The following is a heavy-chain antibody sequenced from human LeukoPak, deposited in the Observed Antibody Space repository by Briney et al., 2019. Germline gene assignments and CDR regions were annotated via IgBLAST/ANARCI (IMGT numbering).Heavy chain of an antibody. CDR1: GFTVSSNY. CDR3: ARDRGNVVRGANGLDV. D-gene: IGHD3-10*01. CDR2: IYSGGST. Sequence: GGSLRLSCAASGFTVSSNYMSWVRQAPGKGLEWVSVIYSGGSTYYADSVKGRFTISRDNSKNMVFLQMNSLTAEDTAIYYCARDRGNVVRGANGLDVWGQGTTVTASS. J-gene: IGHJ6*02. V-gene: IGHV3-66*01.